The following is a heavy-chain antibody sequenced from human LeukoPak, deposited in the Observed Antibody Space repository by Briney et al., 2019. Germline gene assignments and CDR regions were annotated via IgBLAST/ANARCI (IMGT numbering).Heavy chain of an antibody. CDR3: AKENVGATVSGYYYYYMDV. Sequence: GGSLRLSCAASGFTFSSYGMSWVRQAPGKGLEWVSAISGSGGSTYYADSVKGRFTISRDNSKNTLYLQMNGLRAEDTAVYYCAKENVGATVSGYYYYYMDVWGKGTTVTISS. V-gene: IGHV3-23*01. D-gene: IGHD1-26*01. CDR1: GFTFSSYG. CDR2: ISGSGGST. J-gene: IGHJ6*03.